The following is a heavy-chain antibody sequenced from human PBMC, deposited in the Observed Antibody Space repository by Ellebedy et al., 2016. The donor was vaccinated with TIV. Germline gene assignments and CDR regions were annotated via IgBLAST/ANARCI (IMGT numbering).Heavy chain of an antibody. D-gene: IGHD1-26*01. CDR3: ARLVTNKLGFDP. V-gene: IGHV1-69*13. CDR1: GGTFSSYA. CDR2: IIPIFGTA. J-gene: IGHJ5*02. Sequence: ASVKVSCKASGGTFSSYAISWVRQAPGQGLEWMGGIIPIFGTANYAQKFQGRVTITADESTSTAYMELSSLRSDDTAVYYCARLVTNKLGFDPWGQGTLVTVSS.